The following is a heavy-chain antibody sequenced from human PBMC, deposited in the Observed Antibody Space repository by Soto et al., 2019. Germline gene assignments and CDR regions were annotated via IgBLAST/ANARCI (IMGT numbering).Heavy chain of an antibody. D-gene: IGHD2-2*01. Sequence: EVQLLESGGDLVQPGGSLRLSCAASGFTFTNYLMTWVRQAPGKGLEWVSSIDKSGGDTYYADSVKGRSTISRDNSKNTLYLQMNGLRAEDTALYYCAKDTYSRSWYFWGQGTLVTVSS. CDR1: GFTFTNYL. V-gene: IGHV3-23*05. CDR3: AKDTYSRSWYF. CDR2: IDKSGGDT. J-gene: IGHJ4*02.